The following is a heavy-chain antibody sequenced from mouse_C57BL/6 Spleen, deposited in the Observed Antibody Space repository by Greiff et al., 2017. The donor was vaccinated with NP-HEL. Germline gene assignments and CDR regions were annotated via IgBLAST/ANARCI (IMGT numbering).Heavy chain of an antibody. V-gene: IGHV1-59*01. CDR2: IDPSDSYT. D-gene: IGHD1-1*01. J-gene: IGHJ2*01. Sequence: QVQLQQPGAELVRPGTSVKLSCKASGYTFTSYWMHWVKQRPGQGLEWIGVIDPSDSYTNYNQKFKGKATLTVDTSSSTAYMQLSSLTSEDSAVYYCARNGSIYNYFDYWGQGTTLTVSS. CDR1: GYTFTSYW. CDR3: ARNGSIYNYFDY.